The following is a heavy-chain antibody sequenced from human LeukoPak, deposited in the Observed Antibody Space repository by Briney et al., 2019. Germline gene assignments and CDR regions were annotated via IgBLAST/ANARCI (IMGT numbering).Heavy chain of an antibody. V-gene: IGHV4-59*01. CDR3: ARGRSNYYGMDV. CDR2: IYYNGNT. Sequence: SETLSLTCSVSDGSINSYYWNWIRRPPGKGLEWIVYIYYNGNTNYSPSLKSRVTMSVDTSKNLFSLKVSSVTAADTAVYYCARGRSNYYGMDVWGQGTTVTVSS. D-gene: IGHD1-26*01. CDR1: DGSINSYY. J-gene: IGHJ6*02.